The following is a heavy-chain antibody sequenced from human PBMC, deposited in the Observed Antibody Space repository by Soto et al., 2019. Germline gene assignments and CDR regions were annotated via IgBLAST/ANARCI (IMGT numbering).Heavy chain of an antibody. CDR2: ISDSGHYI. Sequence: LRLSCAASGFTFSTYGMNWVRQAPGKGLEWLSSISDSGHYIYYADSVKGRFTISRDNAKNSLYLQMNSLRAEDTAVYYCARKGYYGDYAAFDIWGQGTMVTVS. V-gene: IGHV3-21*01. CDR1: GFTFSTYG. J-gene: IGHJ3*02. D-gene: IGHD4-17*01. CDR3: ARKGYYGDYAAFDI.